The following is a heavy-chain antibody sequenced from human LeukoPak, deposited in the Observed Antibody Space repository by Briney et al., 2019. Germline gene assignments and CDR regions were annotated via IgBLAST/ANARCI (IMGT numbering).Heavy chain of an antibody. CDR3: ARDPVDCTNGVCYNYFDY. CDR2: INAGNGNT. D-gene: IGHD2-8*01. Sequence: ASVKVSCKASGYTFTTYAMHWVRQAPGQRLEWMGWINAGNGNTKYSQKFQGRVTITRDTSASAAYMELSSLRSEDTAVYYCARDPVDCTNGVCYNYFDYWGQGTLVTVSS. CDR1: GYTFTTYA. J-gene: IGHJ4*02. V-gene: IGHV1-3*01.